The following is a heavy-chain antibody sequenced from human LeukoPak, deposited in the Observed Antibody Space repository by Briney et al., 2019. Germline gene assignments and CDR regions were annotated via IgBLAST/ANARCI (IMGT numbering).Heavy chain of an antibody. D-gene: IGHD5-18*01. V-gene: IGHV3-30-3*01. CDR1: GFTFSSYA. J-gene: IGHJ4*02. Sequence: PGRSLRLSCAASGFTFSSYAMHWVRQAPGKGLEWVAVISYDGSNKYYADSVKGRFTISRDNSKNTLYLQMNSLRAEDTAVYYCARDHSYGPLDYWGQGTLVTVSS. CDR2: ISYDGSNK. CDR3: ARDHSYGPLDY.